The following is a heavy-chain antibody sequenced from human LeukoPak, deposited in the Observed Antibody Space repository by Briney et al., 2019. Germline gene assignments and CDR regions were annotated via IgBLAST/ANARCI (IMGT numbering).Heavy chain of an antibody. Sequence: GESLKISCKGSGYSINNYWIGWVRQMPGKGLEWMGIIYPADSDIRYSPSFQGQVTISADKSISTAYLRWSSLKASDTAIYYCARQEYCSGGSCYTWFDPWGQGTLVIVSS. D-gene: IGHD2-15*01. J-gene: IGHJ5*02. CDR2: IYPADSDI. CDR1: GYSINNYW. V-gene: IGHV5-51*01. CDR3: ARQEYCSGGSCYTWFDP.